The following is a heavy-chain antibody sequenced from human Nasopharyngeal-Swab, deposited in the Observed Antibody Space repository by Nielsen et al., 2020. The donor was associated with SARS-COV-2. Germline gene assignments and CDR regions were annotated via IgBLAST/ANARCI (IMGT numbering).Heavy chain of an antibody. CDR3: ARGGGWYGFDY. Sequence: GASLKISCAASGFTFSSYLMTWVRQAPGKGLEWVANIQQDGSEKYYVDSVKGRFSISRDNTKNSLYMQMTSLRAEDTAVYYCARGGGWYGFDYWGQGTLVTVSS. D-gene: IGHD6-19*01. CDR1: GFTFSSYL. J-gene: IGHJ4*02. V-gene: IGHV3-7*01. CDR2: IQQDGSEK.